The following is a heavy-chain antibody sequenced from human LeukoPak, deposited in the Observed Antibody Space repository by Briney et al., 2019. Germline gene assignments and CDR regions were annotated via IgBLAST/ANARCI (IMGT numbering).Heavy chain of an antibody. CDR1: GFTFSTYG. Sequence: GGSLRLSCVASGFTFSTYGMYWVRQAPGKGLEWIAVVWYNGGHESYADSVKGRFVISRDNSNNTLYLQMNSLRAEDTAIYYCAKDGGSGNYYNPDYWGQGTLVTVSS. D-gene: IGHD3-10*01. V-gene: IGHV3-33*06. J-gene: IGHJ4*02. CDR2: VWYNGGHE. CDR3: AKDGGSGNYYNPDY.